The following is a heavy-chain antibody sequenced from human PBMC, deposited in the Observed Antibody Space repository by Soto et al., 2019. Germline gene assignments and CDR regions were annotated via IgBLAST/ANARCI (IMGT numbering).Heavy chain of an antibody. CDR2: IYSGGDT. D-gene: IGHD4-17*01. V-gene: IGHV3-66*01. J-gene: IGHJ4*02. CDR1: GFTVSSTC. Sequence: GGSLRLSCAASGFTVSSTCMTWVRQAPGKGLEWVSIIYSGGDTYYADSVKGRFTISRDNSKNTLYLQMSVLRAEDTAVYYCARGFGDYGRFDYWGQGTLVTVSS. CDR3: ARGFGDYGRFDY.